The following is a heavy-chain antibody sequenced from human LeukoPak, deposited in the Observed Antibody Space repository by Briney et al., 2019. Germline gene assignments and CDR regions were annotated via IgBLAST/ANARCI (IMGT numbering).Heavy chain of an antibody. Sequence: ASVKVSCKASGYTFTSYAMNWVRQAPGQGLEWMGWINTNTGNPTYAQGFTGRFVFSLDTPVSTAYLQISSLKAEDTAVYYCARVRPYYSGSYYEGDADAFDIWGQGTMVTVSS. CDR3: ARVRPYYSGSYYEGDADAFDI. V-gene: IGHV7-4-1*02. CDR1: GYTFTSYA. J-gene: IGHJ3*02. CDR2: INTNTGNP. D-gene: IGHD1-26*01.